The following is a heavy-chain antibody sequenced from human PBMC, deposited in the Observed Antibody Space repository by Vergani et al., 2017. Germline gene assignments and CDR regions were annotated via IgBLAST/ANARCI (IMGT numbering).Heavy chain of an antibody. V-gene: IGHV4-39*01. J-gene: IGHJ4*02. CDR1: GDSVISTDYH. CDR2: MDYSGST. Sequence: QVQLQESGPGLVKPSETLSLTCTVSGDSVISTDYHWGWIRQPPGKGLEWIGSMDYSGSTSYNPSLESRISISFETPKNQFSLRLTSVTAADTAVYYCASKRGACRAAYCHSYDFWGQGTLVGVSS. D-gene: IGHD2-15*01. CDR3: ASKRGACRAAYCHSYDF.